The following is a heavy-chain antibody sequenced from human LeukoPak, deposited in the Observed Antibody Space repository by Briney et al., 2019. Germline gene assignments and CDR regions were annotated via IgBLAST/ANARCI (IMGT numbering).Heavy chain of an antibody. Sequence: PGGSLRLSCAASGFTFSSYWMHWVRQAPGKGLVWVSRINSDGSSTSYADSVKGRFTISRDNAKNTLYLQMNSLRAEDTAVYYCARDRYYYGSGSCAIYNWFDPWGQGTLVTVSS. CDR1: GFTFSSYW. CDR2: INSDGSST. D-gene: IGHD3-10*01. J-gene: IGHJ5*02. V-gene: IGHV3-74*01. CDR3: ARDRYYYGSGSCAIYNWFDP.